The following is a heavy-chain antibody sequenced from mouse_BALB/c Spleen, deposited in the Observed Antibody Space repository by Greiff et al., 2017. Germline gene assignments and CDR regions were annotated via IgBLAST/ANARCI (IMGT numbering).Heavy chain of an antibody. CDR2: ISSGSSTI. J-gene: IGHJ3*01. CDR3: ARSDYGLAY. Sequence: DVKLVESGGGLVQPGGSRKLSCAASGFTFSSFGMHWVRQAPEKGLEWVAYISSGSSTIYYADTVKGRFTISRDNPKNTLFLQMTSLRSEDTAMYYCARSDYGLAYWGQGTLVTVSA. V-gene: IGHV5-17*02. CDR1: GFTFSSFG. D-gene: IGHD1-2*01.